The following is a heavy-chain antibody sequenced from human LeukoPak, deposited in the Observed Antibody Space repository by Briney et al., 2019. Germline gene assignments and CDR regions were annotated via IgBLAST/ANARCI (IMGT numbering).Heavy chain of an antibody. D-gene: IGHD3-3*01. J-gene: IGHJ5*02. CDR1: GGSISSSRYY. Sequence: SETLSLTCTVSGGSISSSRYYWGWIRQPTGKGLEWNGSIYYSGSTYYNPSLKSRVTISVDTSKNQFSLKLSSVPAADTAVYYCARSRFLEWLSENWFDPWGQGTLVTVSS. CDR2: IYYSGST. V-gene: IGHV4-39*01. CDR3: ARSRFLEWLSENWFDP.